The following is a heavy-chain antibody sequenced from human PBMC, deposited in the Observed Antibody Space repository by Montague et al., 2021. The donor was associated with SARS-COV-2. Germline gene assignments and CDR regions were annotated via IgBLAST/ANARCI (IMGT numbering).Heavy chain of an antibody. V-gene: IGHV4-59*08. Sequence: SETLSLTCSVSGGSISGYYWSWIRQPPGKGLESIGYIYYSGSINYNPSLKSRLTISVDTSKNQFSLKLSSVTAADTAVYYCVGRYRWAMEVWGQGTTVTVSS. CDR1: GGSISGYY. CDR2: IYYSGSI. D-gene: IGHD5-12*01. J-gene: IGHJ6*02. CDR3: VGRYRWAMEV.